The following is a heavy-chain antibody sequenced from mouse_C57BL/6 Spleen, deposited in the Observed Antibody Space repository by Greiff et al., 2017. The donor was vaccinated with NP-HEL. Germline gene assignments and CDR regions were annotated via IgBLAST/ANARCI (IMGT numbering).Heavy chain of an antibody. V-gene: IGHV1-15*01. CDR3: TRDGYYLGNFDY. CDR2: IDPETGGT. J-gene: IGHJ2*01. Sequence: QVQLKESGAELVRPGASVTLSCKASGYTFTDYEMHWVKQTPVHGLEWIGAIDPETGGTAYNQKFKGKAILTADKSSSTAYMELRSLTSEDSAVYYCTRDGYYLGNFDYWGQGTTLTVSS. D-gene: IGHD2-3*01. CDR1: GYTFTDYE.